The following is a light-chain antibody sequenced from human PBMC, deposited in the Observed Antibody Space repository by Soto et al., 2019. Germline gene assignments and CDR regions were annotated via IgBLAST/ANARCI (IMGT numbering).Light chain of an antibody. Sequence: QSALTQPPSASGSPGQSVTISCTGTSSDVGGYNYVTWYQQHPGKAPKLLICEVSKRPSGVSDRFSGSKSGATASLTVSGLQAEDEADYYCSACVGSKNYWVFGGGTKLTVL. J-gene: IGLJ3*02. CDR2: EVS. CDR1: SSDVGGYNY. V-gene: IGLV2-8*01. CDR3: SACVGSKNYWV.